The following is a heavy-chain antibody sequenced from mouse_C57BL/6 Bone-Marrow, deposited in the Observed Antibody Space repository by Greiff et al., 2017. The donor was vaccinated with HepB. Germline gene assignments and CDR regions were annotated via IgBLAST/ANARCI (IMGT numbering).Heavy chain of an antibody. D-gene: IGHD4-1*01. Sequence: EVMLVESGGDLVKPGGSLKLSCAASGFTFSSYGMSWVRQTPDKRLEWVATISSGGSYTYYPDSVKGRFTISRDNAKNTLYLQMSSLKSEDTAMYYCVGGDWDLFAYWGQGTLVTVSA. CDR1: GFTFSSYG. CDR3: VGGDWDLFAY. V-gene: IGHV5-6*01. CDR2: ISSGGSYT. J-gene: IGHJ3*01.